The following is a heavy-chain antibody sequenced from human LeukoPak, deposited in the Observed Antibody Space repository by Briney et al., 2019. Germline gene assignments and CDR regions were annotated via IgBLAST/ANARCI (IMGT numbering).Heavy chain of an antibody. V-gene: IGHV3-30*18. Sequence: GGSLRLSCAASGFTFSSYGMHWVRQAPGKGLEWVAVISYDGSNKYYADSVKGRFTISRDNSKNTLYLQMNSLRAEDTAVYYCAKAGENGSGSYYNNWFDPWGQGTLVTVSS. CDR3: AKAGENGSGSYYNNWFDP. J-gene: IGHJ5*02. CDR1: GFTFSSYG. CDR2: ISYDGSNK. D-gene: IGHD3-10*01.